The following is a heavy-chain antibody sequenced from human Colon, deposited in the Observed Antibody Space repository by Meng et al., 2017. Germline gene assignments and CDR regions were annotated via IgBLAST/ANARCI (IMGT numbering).Heavy chain of an antibody. CDR1: GFTFSDFW. D-gene: IGHD6-13*01. V-gene: IGHV3-74*01. CDR2: IIGDGSAR. Sequence: EVSWGGSGGGCVRCGGSLRLSLEASGFTFSDFWMHWGRQAPGKGLEWVSRIIGDGSARDYADSVKGRFIISRDNAKTTVYLEMNNLRAEDTAIYYCARDLHIAAANYWGQGTLVTVSS. CDR3: ARDLHIAAANY. J-gene: IGHJ4*02.